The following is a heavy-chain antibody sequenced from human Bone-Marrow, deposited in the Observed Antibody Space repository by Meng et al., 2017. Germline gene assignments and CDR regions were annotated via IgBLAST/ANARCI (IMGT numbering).Heavy chain of an antibody. CDR3: ARGGYYYETSGPDY. CDR2: IYSGGVT. Sequence: DVAVGEFGGGLVQPGESLRLSCAASGFTVTGYHMTWVRQAPGKGLEWVSVIYSGGVTYYADSVKGRFTISRDNSNNRVYLQMNSLRPDDTAVYYCARGGYYYETSGPDYWGQGTLVTVSS. V-gene: IGHV3-66*02. D-gene: IGHD3-22*01. J-gene: IGHJ4*02. CDR1: GFTVTGYH.